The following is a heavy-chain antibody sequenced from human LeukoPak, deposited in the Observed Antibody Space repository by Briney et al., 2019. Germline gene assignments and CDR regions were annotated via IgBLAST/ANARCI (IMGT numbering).Heavy chain of an antibody. CDR1: GYTFTGYY. D-gene: IGHD4-17*01. J-gene: IGHJ3*02. V-gene: IGHV1-2*04. CDR3: ARGGWQRDGDKDAFDI. CDR2: INPNSGGT. Sequence: GASVKVSCKASGYTFTGYYMHWVRQAPGQGLEWMGWINPNSGGTNYAQKFQGWVTMTRDTSISTAYVELSRLRSDDTAVYYCARGGWQRDGDKDAFDIWGQGTMVTVSS.